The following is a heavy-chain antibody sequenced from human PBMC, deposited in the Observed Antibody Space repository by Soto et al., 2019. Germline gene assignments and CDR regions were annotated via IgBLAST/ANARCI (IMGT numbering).Heavy chain of an antibody. CDR2: IYYTGAT. J-gene: IGHJ4*02. D-gene: IGHD3-10*01. CDR3: ATGRYYYGSEY. Sequence: QVQLQESGPGLVRPSETLSLTCTVSRGSISSYYWSWIRQPPGKGLELLGYIYYTGATNYNPSLQLRVTISLDTPKNQFSLHLSSVTAADTAVYDCATGRYYYGSEYWGQGTLVTVSS. V-gene: IGHV4-59*01. CDR1: RGSISSYY.